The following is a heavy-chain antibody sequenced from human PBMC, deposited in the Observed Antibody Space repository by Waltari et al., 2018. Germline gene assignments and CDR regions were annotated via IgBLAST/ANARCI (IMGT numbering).Heavy chain of an antibody. CDR2: ISSSSSTI. CDR1: GFTFSSYS. CDR3: ARGYSSSWYV. V-gene: IGHV3-48*01. Sequence: EVQLVESGGGLVQPGGSLRLSCAASGFTFSSYSMNWVRQAPGKGLEWVSYISSSSSTIYYADSVKGRFTSSRDNAKNSLYLQMNSLRAEDTAVYYCARGYSSSWYVWGQGTLVTVSS. D-gene: IGHD6-13*01. J-gene: IGHJ4*02.